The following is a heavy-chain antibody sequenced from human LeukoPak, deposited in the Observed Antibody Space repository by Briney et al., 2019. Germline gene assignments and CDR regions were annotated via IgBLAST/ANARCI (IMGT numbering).Heavy chain of an antibody. V-gene: IGHV4-59*01. D-gene: IGHD3-10*01. CDR1: GGSISGFF. J-gene: IGHJ6*02. CDR3: ARGGSRQNFFYSGLDI. CDR2: ISHSGIS. Sequence: SETLSLTCTVSGGSISGFFWNWIRQPPGEGLEWLGYISHSGISNHNPSVQSRVSMSVDTSKNQFSLRLSSVTAADTAVYYCARGGSRQNFFYSGLDIWGQGTTVTVSS.